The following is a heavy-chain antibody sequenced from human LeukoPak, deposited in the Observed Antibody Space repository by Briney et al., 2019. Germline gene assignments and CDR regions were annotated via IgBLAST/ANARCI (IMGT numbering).Heavy chain of an antibody. Sequence: ASVKVSCKASGYTFTSYGISWVRQAPGQGLEWMGWISAYNGNTNYAQKLQGGVTMTTDTSTSTAYMELRSLRSDDTAVYYCAREGHYYDSSGYLYWGQGTLVTVSS. J-gene: IGHJ4*02. CDR1: GYTFTSYG. V-gene: IGHV1-18*01. D-gene: IGHD3-22*01. CDR3: AREGHYYDSSGYLY. CDR2: ISAYNGNT.